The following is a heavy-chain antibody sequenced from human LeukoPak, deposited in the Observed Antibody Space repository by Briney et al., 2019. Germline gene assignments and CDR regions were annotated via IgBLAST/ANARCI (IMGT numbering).Heavy chain of an antibody. V-gene: IGHV3-30*18. J-gene: IGHJ4*02. CDR3: AKDLYYYDSSGPFDY. Sequence: SCKASGGTFSSYGMHWVRQAPGKGLEWVAVISYDGSNKYYADSVKGRFTISSDNSKNTLYLQMNSLRAEDTAVYYCAKDLYYYDSSGPFDYWGQGTLVTVSS. CDR2: ISYDGSNK. CDR1: GGTFSSYG. D-gene: IGHD3-22*01.